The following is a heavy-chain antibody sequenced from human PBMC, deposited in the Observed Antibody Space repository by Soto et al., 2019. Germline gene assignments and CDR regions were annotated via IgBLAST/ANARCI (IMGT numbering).Heavy chain of an antibody. D-gene: IGHD3-10*01. V-gene: IGHV3-30*03. CDR1: GFTFSNYG. CDR3: YGSGIDY. CDR2: ISNDGLNK. Sequence: QVQLVESGGGVVQPGRSLRLSCAASGFTFSNYGMHWVRQAPGKGLEWVAAISNDGLNKYYLDSVKGRFTISRDNSKNPRALRMNSLRVEETAVYYCYGSGIDYWGQGTLVTVSS. J-gene: IGHJ4*02.